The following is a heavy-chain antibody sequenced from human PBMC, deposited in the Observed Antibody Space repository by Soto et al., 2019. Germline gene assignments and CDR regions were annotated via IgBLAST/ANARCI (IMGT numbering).Heavy chain of an antibody. CDR1: GFTFDDYA. D-gene: IGHD6-13*01. J-gene: IGHJ1*01. CDR2: INWNSGSI. CDR3: VKDESINWYSGHFRH. V-gene: IGHV3-9*01. Sequence: GGSLRLSCAASGFTFDDYAMHWVRQVPGKGLEWVSGINWNSGSIGYGDSVKGRFAISRDNAKNSLHLQMNSLSCEDTAFYYCVKDESINWYSGHFRHWGQGTLVTVTS.